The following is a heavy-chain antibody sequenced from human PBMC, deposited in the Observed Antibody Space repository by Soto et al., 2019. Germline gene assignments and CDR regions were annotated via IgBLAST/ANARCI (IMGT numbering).Heavy chain of an antibody. CDR3: ARNSPPGLVIGYHYRIAV. J-gene: IGHJ6*02. CDR2: TYYRSKWYN. D-gene: IGHD3-9*01. Sequence: QTLSLTCAISGDSVSSNSAAWNWIRQSPSRGLEWLGRTYYRSKWYNDYAVSVKSRITINPDTSKNQFSLQLNSVTPEDTAVYYCARNSPPGLVIGYHYRIAVPGQGTTVIVS. CDR1: GDSVSSNSAA. V-gene: IGHV6-1*01.